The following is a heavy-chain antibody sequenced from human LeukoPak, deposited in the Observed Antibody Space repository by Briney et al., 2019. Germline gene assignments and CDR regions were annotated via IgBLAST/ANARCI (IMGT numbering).Heavy chain of an antibody. V-gene: IGHV1-18*01. D-gene: IGHD6-13*01. Sequence: ASVKVSFTASGYTFTSYGISWVRQAPGQGLEWMGWISAYNGNTNYAQKLQGRVTMTTDTSTSTAYMELRSLRSDDTALYYCARQVEYSSSWYVIADAFDIWGQGTMVTVSS. J-gene: IGHJ3*02. CDR3: ARQVEYSSSWYVIADAFDI. CDR1: GYTFTSYG. CDR2: ISAYNGNT.